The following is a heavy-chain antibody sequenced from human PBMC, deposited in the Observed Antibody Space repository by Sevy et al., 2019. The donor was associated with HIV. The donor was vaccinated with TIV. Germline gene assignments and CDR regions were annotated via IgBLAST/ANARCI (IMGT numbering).Heavy chain of an antibody. V-gene: IGHV3-48*03. D-gene: IGHD4-17*01. CDR1: GFTFSSYE. J-gene: IGHJ4*02. CDR3: ARGFGDTDY. Sequence: GGSLRLSCAASGFTFSSYEMNWVRQAPGKGLEWTSYISSSGSAIYYADSVKGRFTISRDNAMNSLYLQMNSLRAEDTAVYYCARGFGDTDYWGQGTLVTVSS. CDR2: ISSSGSAI.